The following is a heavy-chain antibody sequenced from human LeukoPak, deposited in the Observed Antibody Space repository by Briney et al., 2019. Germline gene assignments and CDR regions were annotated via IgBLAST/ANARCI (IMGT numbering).Heavy chain of an antibody. CDR1: GFTFSRYA. CDR3: TRDSTTFRFGY. Sequence: GGSLRLSCAASGFTFSRYAMTWVRQTPGKGLEWVSSISGPGDHTYYADSVKGRFTISRDDSKNTLFLQMTSLRAEDTAMYYCTRDSTTFRFGYWGQGALVTVSS. D-gene: IGHD4-11*01. J-gene: IGHJ4*02. CDR2: ISGPGDHT. V-gene: IGHV3-23*01.